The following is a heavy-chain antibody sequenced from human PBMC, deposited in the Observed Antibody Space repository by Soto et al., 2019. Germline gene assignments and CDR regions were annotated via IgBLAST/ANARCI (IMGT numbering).Heavy chain of an antibody. CDR1: NFALSTNYY. CDR3: AKVEGAGYSYGFRHS. CDR2: MKHSGSA. V-gene: IGHV4-38-2*01. Sequence: SETLSVTCAVSNFALSTNYYWGWIRQAPGKGLQWIGSMKHSGSAYYSPSLRRRATISLDTSKNQFSLGLTSVTAADTAVYYCAKVEGAGYSYGFRHSWFPGTLVTVFS. D-gene: IGHD5-18*01. J-gene: IGHJ4*02.